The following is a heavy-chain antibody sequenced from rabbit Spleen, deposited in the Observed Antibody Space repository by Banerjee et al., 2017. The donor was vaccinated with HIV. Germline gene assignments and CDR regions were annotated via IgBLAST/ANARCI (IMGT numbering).Heavy chain of an antibody. CDR1: GVSFSSSYY. CDR3: ARWAAGSGGWYTFNL. J-gene: IGHJ4*01. Sequence: QERLVESGGGLVQPEGSLALTCTASGVSFSSSYYMCWVRQAPGKGLEWIAYIYTGSSGLNYYANWVISRFTITSNTNQNTVDLKMTSLTAADTATYFCARWAAGSGGWYTFNLWGPGTLVTVS. D-gene: IGHD1-1*01. CDR2: IYTGSSGLN. V-gene: IGHV1S45*01.